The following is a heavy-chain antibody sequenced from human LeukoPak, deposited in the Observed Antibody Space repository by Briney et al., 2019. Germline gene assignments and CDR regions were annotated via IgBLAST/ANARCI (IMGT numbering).Heavy chain of an antibody. J-gene: IGHJ4*01. Sequence: GGSLRLSCVASGFTFSISAMSWVRQAPGKGLEWVSGISDSGGSTFYADSVKGRFTISRDNSKNILYLQMNSLRPDDTALYYCSTDPRLLIYWGHGTLVTVSS. CDR3: STDPRLLIY. CDR1: GFTFSISA. V-gene: IGHV3-23*01. D-gene: IGHD2-8*01. CDR2: ISDSGGST.